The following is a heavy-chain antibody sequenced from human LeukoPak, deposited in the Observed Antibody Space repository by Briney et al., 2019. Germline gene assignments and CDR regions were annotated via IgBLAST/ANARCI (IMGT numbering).Heavy chain of an antibody. V-gene: IGHV3-11*01. CDR2: ISSSGSTI. CDR3: ARDMWLPPDFDY. CDR1: GFTFSDYY. J-gene: IGHJ4*02. D-gene: IGHD3-22*01. Sequence: GGSLRLSCAASGFTFSDYYMSWIRQAPGKGLEWVSYISSSGSTIYYADSVKSRFTISRDNAKNSLYLQMNSLRAEDTAVYYCARDMWLPPDFDYWGQGTLVTVSS.